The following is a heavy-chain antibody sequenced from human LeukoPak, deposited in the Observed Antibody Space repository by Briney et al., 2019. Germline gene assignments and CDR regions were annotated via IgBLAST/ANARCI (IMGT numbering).Heavy chain of an antibody. V-gene: IGHV3-11*01. CDR1: GFSFSNYY. J-gene: IGHJ4*02. CDR2: ISGSGDDI. CDR3: VRDIRAVGITLYFDY. Sequence: PGGSLRLPCAASGFSFSNYYMSWIRQTPGKGLEWLSYISGSGDDIHHADSVKGRFTISRDNARNSLYLQMNSLRAEETAMYYCVRDIRAVGITLYFDYWGQGILVTVTS. D-gene: IGHD3-22*01.